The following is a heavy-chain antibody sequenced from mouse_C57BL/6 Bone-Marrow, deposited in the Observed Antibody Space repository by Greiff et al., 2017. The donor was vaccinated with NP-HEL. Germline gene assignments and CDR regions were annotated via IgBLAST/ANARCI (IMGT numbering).Heavy chain of an antibody. CDR2: IYPRSGNT. CDR1: GYTFTSYG. J-gene: IGHJ4*01. Sequence: QVQLQQSGAELARPGASVKLSCKASGYTFTSYGISWVKQRTGQGLEWIGEIYPRSGNTYYNEKFKGKATLTADKSSSTAYMGLRSLTSEDSAVYFCAIDHYYGSSFYYYAMDYWGQGTSVTVSS. V-gene: IGHV1-81*01. D-gene: IGHD1-1*01. CDR3: AIDHYYGSSFYYYAMDY.